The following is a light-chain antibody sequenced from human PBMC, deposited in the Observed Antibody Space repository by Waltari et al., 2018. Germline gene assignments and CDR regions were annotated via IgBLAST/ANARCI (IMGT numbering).Light chain of an antibody. CDR1: ASNIGNNF. J-gene: IGLJ3*02. CDR3: GTWDNSLSGWV. V-gene: IGLV1-51*01. CDR2: ETN. Sequence: QSVLTQPPSESAAPGPKVTISCSGAASNIGNNFVSLYQQFPGASPKLLIFETNKRPSGIPDRFSGSKSGTSATLGITGLQTGDEADYYCGTWDNSLSGWVFGTGTKLTVL.